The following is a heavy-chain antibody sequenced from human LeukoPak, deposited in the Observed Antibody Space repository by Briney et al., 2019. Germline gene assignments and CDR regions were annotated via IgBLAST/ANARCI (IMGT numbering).Heavy chain of an antibody. V-gene: IGHV4-61*02. J-gene: IGHJ4*02. CDR3: ARARPPTYYYDSSGYGNYYFDY. CDR1: GGSISSGSYY. D-gene: IGHD3-22*01. Sequence: PSQTLSLTCTVSGGSISSGSYYWSWIRQPAGKGLEWIVRSYTSGSTNYNPSLKSRVTISVDTSKNQFSLKLSSVTAADTAVYYCARARPPTYYYDSSGYGNYYFDYWGQGTLVTVSS. CDR2: SYTSGST.